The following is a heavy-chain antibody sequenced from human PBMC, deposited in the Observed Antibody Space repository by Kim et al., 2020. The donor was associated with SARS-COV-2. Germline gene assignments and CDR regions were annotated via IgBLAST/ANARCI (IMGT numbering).Heavy chain of an antibody. D-gene: IGHD3-10*02. CDR2: IYYSGST. CDR1: GGSISSSSYY. V-gene: IGHV4-39*01. CDR3: ARRGTHTRFVVVDFEWFDP. Sequence: SETLSLTCTVSGGSISSSSYYWGWIRQPPGKGLEWIGTIYYSGSTYYNPSLKSRVTISVDTSKNQFSLKLSSVTAADTAVYYCARRGTHTRFVVVDFEWFDPWGQGTLVTVSS. J-gene: IGHJ5*02.